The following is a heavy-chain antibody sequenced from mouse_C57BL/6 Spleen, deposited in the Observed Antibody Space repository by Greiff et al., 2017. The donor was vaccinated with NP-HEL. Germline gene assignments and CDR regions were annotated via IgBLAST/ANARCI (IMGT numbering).Heavy chain of an antibody. CDR3: TSPYYYGSSYGFAY. CDR1: GYTFTSYW. Sequence: EVQLQESGTVLARPGASVKMSCKTSGYTFTSYWMHWVKQRPGQGLEWIGAIYPGNSDTSYNQKFKGKAKLTAVTSASTAYMGLSSLTNEDSAVYYCTSPYYYGSSYGFAYWGQGTLVTVSA. J-gene: IGHJ3*01. CDR2: IYPGNSDT. D-gene: IGHD1-1*01. V-gene: IGHV1-5*01.